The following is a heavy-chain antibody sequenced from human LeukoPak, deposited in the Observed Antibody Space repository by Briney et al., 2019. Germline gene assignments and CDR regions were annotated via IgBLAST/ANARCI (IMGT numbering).Heavy chain of an antibody. D-gene: IGHD4-17*01. CDR2: INTNTGNP. Sequence: ASVKVSCKASGYTFTSYAMNWARQAPGQGLEWMGWINTNTGNPTYAQGFTGRFVFSLDTSVSTAYLQISSLKAEDTAVYYCARDARYYGVTQNWFDPWGQGTLVTVSS. CDR1: GYTFTSYA. CDR3: ARDARYYGVTQNWFDP. J-gene: IGHJ5*02. V-gene: IGHV7-4-1*02.